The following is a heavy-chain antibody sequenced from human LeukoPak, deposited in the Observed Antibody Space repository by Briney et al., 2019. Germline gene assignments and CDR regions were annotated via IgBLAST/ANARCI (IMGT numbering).Heavy chain of an antibody. J-gene: IGHJ4*02. Sequence: PGGSLRLSCAASGFTFSRYWMHWVRQAPGKGLVWVSRINSDGSSTSYADSVKGRFTISRDNAKSTLYLQMNSLRAEDTAVYYRASGSSAYYYLDYWGQGTLVTVSS. V-gene: IGHV3-74*01. CDR2: INSDGSST. CDR3: ASGSSAYYYLDY. CDR1: GFTFSRYW. D-gene: IGHD3-22*01.